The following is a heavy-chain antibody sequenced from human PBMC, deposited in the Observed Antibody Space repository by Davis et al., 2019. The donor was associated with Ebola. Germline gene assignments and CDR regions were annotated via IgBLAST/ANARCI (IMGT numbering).Heavy chain of an antibody. D-gene: IGHD3-22*01. CDR2: ISPDGGRT. CDR1: GFTFSSYG. J-gene: IGHJ4*02. Sequence: HTGGSLRLSCAASGFTFSSYGMHWVRQAPGKGLMWVSRISPDGGRTGYADSVKGRFTISRDNAKNTLYLQMNSLQVEDTAIYYCARDFDRVREWGQGTLVTVSS. V-gene: IGHV3-74*01. CDR3: ARDFDRVRE.